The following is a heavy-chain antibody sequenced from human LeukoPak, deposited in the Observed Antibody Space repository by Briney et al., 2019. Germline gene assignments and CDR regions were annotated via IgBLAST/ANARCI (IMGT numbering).Heavy chain of an antibody. Sequence: PGGSLRLSCAASGFTFSNYALSWVRQAPGKGLEWVSSISSSGSSTYYADSVKGRFTISRDNAQNSIYLQVNSLRADDTAVYYCVREVPGIMVAFDLWGQGTMLSVSS. CDR1: GFTFSNYA. J-gene: IGHJ3*01. CDR3: VREVPGIMVAFDL. V-gene: IGHV3-23*01. D-gene: IGHD2-2*01. CDR2: ISSSGSST.